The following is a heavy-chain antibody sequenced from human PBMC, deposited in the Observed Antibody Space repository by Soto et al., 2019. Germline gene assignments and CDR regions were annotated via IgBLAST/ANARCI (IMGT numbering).Heavy chain of an antibody. V-gene: IGHV4-59*01. D-gene: IGHD4-17*01. J-gene: IGHJ3*02. Sequence: SETLSLTCTVSGDSISGYYWNWIRQPPGKGLEWIGYISYSGDPNYNPSLRSRVTISVDTSKNQFSLKLISAAAADTAVYYCARVGSGYYGGSRYVLDICGQGSMVT. CDR2: ISYSGDP. CDR3: ARVGSGYYGGSRYVLDI. CDR1: GDSISGYY.